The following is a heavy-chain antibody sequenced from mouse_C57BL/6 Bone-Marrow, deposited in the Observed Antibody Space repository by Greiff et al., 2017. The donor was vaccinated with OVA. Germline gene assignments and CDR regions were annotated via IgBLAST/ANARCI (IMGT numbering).Heavy chain of an antibody. J-gene: IGHJ4*01. CDR3: ARDYYGSIPYAMDY. CDR2: IYPRSGNT. V-gene: IGHV1-81*01. D-gene: IGHD1-1*01. CDR1: GYTFTSYG. Sequence: QVQLKESGAELARPGASVKLSCKASGYTFTSYGISWVKQRTGQGLEWIGEIYPRSGNTYYNEKFKGKATLTADKSSSTAYMELRSLTSEDSAVYFCARDYYGSIPYAMDYWGQGTSVTVSS.